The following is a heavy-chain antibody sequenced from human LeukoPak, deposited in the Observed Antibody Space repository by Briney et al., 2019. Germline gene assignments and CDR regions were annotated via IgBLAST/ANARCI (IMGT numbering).Heavy chain of an antibody. D-gene: IGHD2-8*01. J-gene: IGHJ3*02. CDR2: IYHSGST. V-gene: IGHV4-39*07. CDR3: ARVRGRLFPVLMHDAFDI. Sequence: PSETLSLTCTVSGGSISSSSYYWGWIRQPPGKGLEWIGSIYHSGSTNYNPSLKSRVTISVDKSKNQFSLKLSSVTAADTAVYYCARVRGRLFPVLMHDAFDIWGQGTMVTVSS. CDR1: GGSISSSSYY.